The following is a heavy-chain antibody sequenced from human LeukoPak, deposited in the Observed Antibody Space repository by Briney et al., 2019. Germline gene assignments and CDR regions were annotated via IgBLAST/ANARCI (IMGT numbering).Heavy chain of an antibody. CDR1: GGSFSGYY. D-gene: IGHD1-26*01. J-gene: IGHJ4*02. CDR2: INHSGST. V-gene: IGHV4-34*01. CDR3: ASFAAAPGGRDY. Sequence: SETLPLTCAVYGGSFSGYYWSWIRQPPGKGLEWIGEINHSGSTNYNPSLKSRVTISVDTSKNQFSLKLSSVTAADTAVYYCASFAAAPGGRDYWGQGTLVTVSS.